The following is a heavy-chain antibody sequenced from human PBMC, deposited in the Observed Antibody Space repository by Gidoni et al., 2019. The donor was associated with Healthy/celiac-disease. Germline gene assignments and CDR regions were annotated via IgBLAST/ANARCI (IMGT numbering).Heavy chain of an antibody. Sequence: QLTLQESGPVLVHPTETLPLTCTPSGFHLSTARIGVCCIRQPPGKALDGLAHIFSNDEKSYSTTLKSRLTISKDTPKRQVVLTMTNMDPVDTATYYCARIRVGYCSSTSCYEGGNWFDPWGQGTLVTVSS. CDR2: IFSNDEK. CDR1: GFHLSTARIG. D-gene: IGHD2-2*01. CDR3: ARIRVGYCSSTSCYEGGNWFDP. J-gene: IGHJ5*02. V-gene: IGHV2-26*01.